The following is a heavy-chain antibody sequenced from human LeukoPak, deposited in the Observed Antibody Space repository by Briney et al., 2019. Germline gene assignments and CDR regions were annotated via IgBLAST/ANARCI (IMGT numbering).Heavy chain of an antibody. CDR1: GYTFTSYY. D-gene: IGHD3-3*01. CDR3: ARDLEQGWFDP. V-gene: IGHV1-46*01. CDR2: INPSGGST. J-gene: IGHJ5*02. Sequence: ASVTVSCKASGYTFTSYYMHWVRQAPGQGREGMGVINPSGGSTIYAQKFQGRVTMTRDTSTSTVYMELSSLRSEDTAVYYCARDLEQGWFDPWGQGTLVTVSS.